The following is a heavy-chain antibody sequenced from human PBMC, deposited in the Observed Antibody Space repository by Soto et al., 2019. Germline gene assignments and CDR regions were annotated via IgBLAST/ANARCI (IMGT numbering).Heavy chain of an antibody. CDR1: GGTFSSYA. J-gene: IGHJ4*02. V-gene: IGHV1-69*13. CDR2: IIPIFGTA. CDR3: AKGVAKGLRILTGYYKEYYFDY. Sequence: SVKVSCKASGGTFSSYAISWVRQAPGQGLEWMGGIIPIFGTANYAQKFQGRVTITADESTSTAYMELSSLRAEDTAVYYCAKGVAKGLRILTGYYKEYYFDYWGQGTLVTVSS. D-gene: IGHD3-9*01.